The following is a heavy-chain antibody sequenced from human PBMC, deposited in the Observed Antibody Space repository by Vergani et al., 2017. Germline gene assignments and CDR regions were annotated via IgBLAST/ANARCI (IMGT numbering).Heavy chain of an antibody. D-gene: IGHD3-10*01. CDR3: AXSRIYYGAGSPDY. Sequence: QVQLQESGPGLVKPSQTLSLTCSVSGDSISSGVYYWNWIRQPPGKGLEWMGYVSFRGDTLYDPSVKGRMTISLNTSSNQFSLYLTSVTAADTAVYYCAXSRIYYGAGSPDYWGQGTLVTVSS. V-gene: IGHV4-61*08. J-gene: IGHJ4*02. CDR2: VSFRGDT. CDR1: GDSISSGVYY.